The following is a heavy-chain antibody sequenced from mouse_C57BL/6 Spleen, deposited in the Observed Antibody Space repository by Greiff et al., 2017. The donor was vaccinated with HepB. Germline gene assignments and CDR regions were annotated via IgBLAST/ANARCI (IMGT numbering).Heavy chain of an antibody. V-gene: IGHV1-53*01. CDR1: GYTFTSYW. CDR3: ARTATVVLYYFDY. CDR2: INPSNGGT. Sequence: QVQLKQPGTELVKPGASVKLSCKASGYTFTSYWMHWVKQRPGQGLEWIGNINPSNGGTNYNEKFKSKATLTVDKSSSTAYMQLSSLTSEDSAVYYCARTATVVLYYFDYWGQGTTLTVSS. D-gene: IGHD1-1*01. J-gene: IGHJ2*01.